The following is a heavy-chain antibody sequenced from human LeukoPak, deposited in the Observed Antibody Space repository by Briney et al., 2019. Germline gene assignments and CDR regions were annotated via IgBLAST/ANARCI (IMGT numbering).Heavy chain of an antibody. CDR1: GFTFSSYA. Sequence: GGSLRLSCAASGFTFSSYAMSWVRQAPGKGLEWVSAISGSGGSTYYADSVKGRFTISRDNSKNTLYLQMNSLRAEDTAVYYCAKTPYMSGSRGYFDYWGQGTLVTVSS. CDR3: AKTPYMSGSRGYFDY. J-gene: IGHJ4*02. D-gene: IGHD1-26*01. V-gene: IGHV3-23*01. CDR2: ISGSGGST.